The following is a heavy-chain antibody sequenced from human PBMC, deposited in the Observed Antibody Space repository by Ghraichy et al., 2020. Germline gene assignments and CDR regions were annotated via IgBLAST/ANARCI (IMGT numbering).Heavy chain of an antibody. V-gene: IGHV1-69*13. Sequence: SVKVSCKASGGTFSSYAISWVRQAPGQGLEWMGGIIPIFGTANYAQKFQGRVTITADESTSTAYMELSSLRSEDTAVYYCARDHKSGYCSGGSCYFYYFDYWGQGTLVTVSS. J-gene: IGHJ4*02. CDR3: ARDHKSGYCSGGSCYFYYFDY. CDR1: GGTFSSYA. CDR2: IIPIFGTA. D-gene: IGHD2-15*01.